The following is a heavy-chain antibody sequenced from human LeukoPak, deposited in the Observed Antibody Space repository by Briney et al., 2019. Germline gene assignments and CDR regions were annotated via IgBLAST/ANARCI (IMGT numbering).Heavy chain of an antibody. CDR2: IYHRGST. CDR1: GGSISSSSYY. Sequence: SETLSLTCTVSGGSISSSSYYWGWIRQPPGKGLEWIGYIYHRGSTYYNPSLKSRVTISVDRSKNQFSLKLSSVTAADTAVYYCARGRYCTNGVCYRWFDPWGQGTLVTVSS. CDR3: ARGRYCTNGVCYRWFDP. V-gene: IGHV4-39*07. D-gene: IGHD2-8*01. J-gene: IGHJ5*02.